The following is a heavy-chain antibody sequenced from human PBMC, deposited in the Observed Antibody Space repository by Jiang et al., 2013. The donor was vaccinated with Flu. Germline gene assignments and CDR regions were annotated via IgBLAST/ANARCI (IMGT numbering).Heavy chain of an antibody. D-gene: IGHD6-6*01. Sequence: IYYSGSTNYNPSLKSRVTISVDTSKNQXSLKLSSVTAADTAVYYCARDSDRVVAARPKAHHYYYGMDVWGQGTTVTVSS. J-gene: IGHJ6*02. V-gene: IGHV4-59*01. CDR3: ARDSDRVVAARPKAHHYYYGMDV. CDR2: IYYSGST.